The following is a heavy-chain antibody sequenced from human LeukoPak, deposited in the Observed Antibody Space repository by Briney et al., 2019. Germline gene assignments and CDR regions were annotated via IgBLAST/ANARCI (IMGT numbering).Heavy chain of an antibody. CDR2: ISGSGGST. CDR1: GFTFSSYG. V-gene: IGHV3-23*01. Sequence: GGSLRLSCEVSGFTFSSYGMSWVRQAPGRGLEWVSSISGSGGSTIYADSVKGRFTISRDNSENTLYLQMNTLRAEDTAVYYCAKDGSSGWTRSFDYWGQGTLVTVSS. D-gene: IGHD6-19*01. J-gene: IGHJ4*02. CDR3: AKDGSSGWTRSFDY.